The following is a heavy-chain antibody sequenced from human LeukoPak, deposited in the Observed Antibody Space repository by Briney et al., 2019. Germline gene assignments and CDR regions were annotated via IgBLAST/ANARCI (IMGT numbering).Heavy chain of an antibody. CDR1: GYTFTDYY. CDR2: INPNSGGT. CDR3: ARGALVRGVIKKGSDY. V-gene: IGHV1-2*02. Sequence: ASVKVSCKASGYTFTDYYMHWVRQAPGQGLEWMGWINPNSGGTNYAQKFQGRVAMTRDTSISTAYMELSRLRSDDTAVYYCARGALVRGVIKKGSDYWGQGTLVTVSS. D-gene: IGHD3-10*01. J-gene: IGHJ4*02.